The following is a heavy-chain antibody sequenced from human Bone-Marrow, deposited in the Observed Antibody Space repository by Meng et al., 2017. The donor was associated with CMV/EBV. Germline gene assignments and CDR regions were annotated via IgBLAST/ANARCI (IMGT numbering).Heavy chain of an antibody. CDR3: AKGRFTMVRGVLDY. Sequence: GESLKISCAASGFTFSNYEMNWVRQAPGKGLEWVSYISSGGSTIYYADSVKGRFTISRDNSKNTLYLQMNSLRAEDTAVYYCAKGRFTMVRGVLDYWGQGTLVTVSS. CDR1: GFTFSNYE. V-gene: IGHV3-48*03. D-gene: IGHD3-10*01. J-gene: IGHJ4*02. CDR2: ISSGGSTI.